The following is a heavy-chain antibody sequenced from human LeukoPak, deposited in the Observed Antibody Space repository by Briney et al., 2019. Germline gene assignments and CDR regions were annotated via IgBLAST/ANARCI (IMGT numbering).Heavy chain of an antibody. Sequence: ASVKVSCKAFGYTFTSYGISWVRQAPGQRLEWMGWINAGNGNTEYSQEFQGRVTMTRNTSISTAYMELSSLRSEDTAAYYCARAMVRGVIIGVGYWGQGTLVTVSS. CDR3: ARAMVRGVIIGVGY. CDR1: GYTFTSYG. CDR2: INAGNGNT. V-gene: IGHV1-8*02. D-gene: IGHD3-10*01. J-gene: IGHJ4*02.